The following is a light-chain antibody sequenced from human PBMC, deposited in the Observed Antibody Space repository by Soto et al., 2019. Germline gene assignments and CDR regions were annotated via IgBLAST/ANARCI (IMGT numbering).Light chain of an antibody. V-gene: IGKV3-20*01. CDR1: QSVSSSY. CDR2: GAS. Sequence: EIVLTQSPGTLSLSPGEGATLSCRASQSVSSSYLAWYQQKPGQAPRLLIYGASSRATGIPDRFSGSGSGTDFPLTISRLEPEDFAVYYCQQYASSTGTFGQGTKVEIK. CDR3: QQYASSTGT. J-gene: IGKJ1*01.